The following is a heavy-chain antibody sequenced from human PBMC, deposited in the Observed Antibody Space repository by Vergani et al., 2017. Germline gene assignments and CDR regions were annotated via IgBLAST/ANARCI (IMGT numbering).Heavy chain of an antibody. CDR1: GYSFTSYW. CDR2: IYPGDSDT. J-gene: IGHJ3*02. V-gene: IGHV5-51*03. Sequence: EVQLVQSGAEVKKPGESLKISCKGSGYSFTSYWIGWVRQMPGKALVWMGIIYPGDSDTRYSPSFQGQVTISADKSISTAYLQWSSLKASDTAMYYCARPGIAAAQGYAFDIWGQGTMVTVSS. D-gene: IGHD6-13*01. CDR3: ARPGIAAAQGYAFDI.